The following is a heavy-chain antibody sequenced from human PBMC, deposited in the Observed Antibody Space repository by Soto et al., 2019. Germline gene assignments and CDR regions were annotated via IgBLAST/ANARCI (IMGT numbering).Heavy chain of an antibody. CDR2: INPNSGGT. V-gene: IGHV1-2*04. Sequence: ASVKVSCKASGYTFTGYYMHWVRQAPGQGLEWMGWINPNSGGTNYAQKFQGWVTMTMDTSISTAYMELSRLRSDDTAVYYCARGVRGDSSGWTFDYWGQGTLVTVSS. CDR3: ARGVRGDSSGWTFDY. J-gene: IGHJ4*02. D-gene: IGHD6-19*01. CDR1: GYTFTGYY.